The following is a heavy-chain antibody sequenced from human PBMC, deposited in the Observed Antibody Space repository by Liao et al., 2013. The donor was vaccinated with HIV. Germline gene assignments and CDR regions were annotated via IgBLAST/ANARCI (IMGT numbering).Heavy chain of an antibody. CDR2: INHSGST. CDR3: ARGTKGIHLWGRGCYFDY. V-gene: IGHV4-34*01. D-gene: IGHD5-18*01. CDR1: GGSFRGYY. J-gene: IGHJ4*02. Sequence: QVQLQQWGAGLLKPSETLSLTCAVYGGSFRGYYWSWIRQPPGKGLEWIGEINHSGSTNYNPSLKSRVTISVDTSKNQFSLKLSSVTAADTAVFYCARGTKGIHLWGRGCYFDYWGQGTLVTVSS.